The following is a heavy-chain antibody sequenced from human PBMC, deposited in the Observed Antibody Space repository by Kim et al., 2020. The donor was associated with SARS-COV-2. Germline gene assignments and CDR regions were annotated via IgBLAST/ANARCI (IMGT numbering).Heavy chain of an antibody. CDR3: ARDSHIHRDYVYSYYGMDV. CDR1: GFTFSSYS. V-gene: IGHV3-21*01. CDR2: ISSSSSYI. D-gene: IGHD3-16*01. J-gene: IGHJ6*02. Sequence: GGSLRLSCAASGFTFSSYSMNWVRQAPGKGLEWVSSISSSSSYIYYADSVKGRFTISRDNAKNSLYLQMNSLRAEDTAVYYCARDSHIHRDYVYSYYGMDVWDQGTTVTVSS.